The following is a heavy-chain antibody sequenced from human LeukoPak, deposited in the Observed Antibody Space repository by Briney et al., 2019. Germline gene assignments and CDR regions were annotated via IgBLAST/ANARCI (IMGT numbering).Heavy chain of an antibody. V-gene: IGHV3-13*01. J-gene: IGHJ4*02. CDR3: ARSPSYSSSWYALDS. Sequence: GGSLRLSCAASGFSFSGYDMHWVRHATGKGLEWVSAIGTAGDTYYSDSVRGRFTISRENAKNSLDLQMHSLRAGDTAVYYCARSPSYSSSWYALDSWGQGTLVTVSS. D-gene: IGHD6-13*01. CDR2: IGTAGDT. CDR1: GFSFSGYD.